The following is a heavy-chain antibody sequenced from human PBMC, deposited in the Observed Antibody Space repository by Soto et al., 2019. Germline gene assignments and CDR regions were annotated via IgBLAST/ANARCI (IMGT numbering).Heavy chain of an antibody. CDR1: GFIFDNHA. CDR2: VTWNSVAT. D-gene: IGHD3-16*01. CDR3: VKEGGMKYFEF. J-gene: IGHJ2*01. V-gene: IGHV3-9*01. Sequence: EVQLVESGGGLVQPGRSLRLSCTASGFIFDNHAMHWVRQAPGKGLEWVAGVTWNSVATGYADSVKGRFTISRDDGKNSLYLHMNSLSAEDTVVYFCVKEGGMKYFEFWGRGTVVTVSS.